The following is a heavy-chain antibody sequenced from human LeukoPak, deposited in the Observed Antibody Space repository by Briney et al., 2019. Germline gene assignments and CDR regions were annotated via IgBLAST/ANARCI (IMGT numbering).Heavy chain of an antibody. V-gene: IGHV1-46*01. CDR1: GYTFTSYY. Sequence: ASVKVSCKASGYTFTSYYMHWVRQAPGQGLEWMGIINPSGGSTSYAQKFQGRVTMTRDTSTSTVYMELSSLRSEDTAVYYCARSGDKVNDIVVVPAAITRWGQGTLVTVSS. CDR3: ARSGDKVNDIVVVPAAITR. J-gene: IGHJ4*02. CDR2: INPSGGST. D-gene: IGHD2-2*02.